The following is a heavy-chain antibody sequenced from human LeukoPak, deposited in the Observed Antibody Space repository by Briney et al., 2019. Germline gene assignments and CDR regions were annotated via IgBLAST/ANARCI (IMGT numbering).Heavy chain of an antibody. V-gene: IGHV1-46*01. CDR2: INPSSGRT. Sequence: ASVKVSCRASGYTFTSYYIHWVRQAPGQGLEWMGVINPSSGRTTYAQKFQGRVTMTRDTSTSTVYMELSSLRSDDTAVYYCARVNSYGYYYYYGMDVWGQGTTVTVSS. D-gene: IGHD5-18*01. J-gene: IGHJ6*02. CDR1: GYTFTSYY. CDR3: ARVNSYGYYYYYGMDV.